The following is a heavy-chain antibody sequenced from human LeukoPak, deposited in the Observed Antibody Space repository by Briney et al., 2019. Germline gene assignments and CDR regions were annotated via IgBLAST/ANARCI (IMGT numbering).Heavy chain of an antibody. J-gene: IGHJ2*01. V-gene: IGHV3-23*01. CDR3: ARELVSLGTGYFDL. Sequence: GGSLRLSCEASGFTFVTYGMTWVRQAPGKGLEWVSGITGSSTWTYYADSVRGRFTIPRDNSKNTLHLQMNNLTADDTAIYYCARELVSLGTGYFDLWGRGTLVTVSS. CDR1: GFTFVTYG. CDR2: ITGSSTWT. D-gene: IGHD7-27*01.